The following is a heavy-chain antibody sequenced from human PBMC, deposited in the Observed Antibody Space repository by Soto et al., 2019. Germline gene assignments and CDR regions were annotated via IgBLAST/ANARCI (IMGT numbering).Heavy chain of an antibody. CDR1: RFTFSSYA. CDR3: AKDYYGSGSYTYYFDY. Sequence: GGSLRLSCAASRFTFSSYAMSWVRQAPGKGLEWVSAISGSGGSTYYADSVKGRFTISRDNSKNTLYLQMNSLRAEDTAVYYCAKDYYGSGSYTYYFDYWGQGTLVTVSS. J-gene: IGHJ4*02. CDR2: ISGSGGST. V-gene: IGHV3-23*01. D-gene: IGHD3-10*01.